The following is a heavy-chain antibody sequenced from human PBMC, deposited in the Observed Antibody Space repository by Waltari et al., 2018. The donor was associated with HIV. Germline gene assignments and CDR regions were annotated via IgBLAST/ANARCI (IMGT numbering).Heavy chain of an antibody. D-gene: IGHD5-18*01. Sequence: VQLLGSGGGFVQLGGSLLLSCAASGFAFVSYWMPWVRQAPRKGRVVVGRMNSDGGSTSYGDSEKGRFTMSRGNAKNTVEQQMNSLIAEETAVNDWARAGRCGDSYEYGVDVWGQGTTVTVSS. CDR3: ARAGRCGDSYEYGVDV. CDR2: MNSDGGST. V-gene: IGHV3-74*01. CDR1: GFAFVSYW. J-gene: IGHJ6*02.